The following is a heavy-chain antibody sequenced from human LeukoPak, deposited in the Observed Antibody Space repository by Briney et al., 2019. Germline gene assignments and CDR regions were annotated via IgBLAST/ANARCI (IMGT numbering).Heavy chain of an antibody. CDR2: ISAYNGNT. J-gene: IGHJ5*02. D-gene: IGHD2-2*01. CDR1: GYTFTSYG. Sequence: RASVKVSCKASGYTFTSYGISWVRQAPGQGLEWMGWISAYNGNTKYAQKLQGRVTMTTDTSTSTAYMELRSLRSDDTAVYYCARDLGDIVVIPTAISLPWGQGTLVTVSS. CDR3: ARDLGDIVVIPTAISLP. V-gene: IGHV1-18*01.